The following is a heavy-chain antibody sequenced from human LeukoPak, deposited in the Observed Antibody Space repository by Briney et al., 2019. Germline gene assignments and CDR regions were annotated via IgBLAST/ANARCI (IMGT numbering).Heavy chain of an antibody. CDR3: ARPSARYDDTIDY. J-gene: IGHJ4*02. V-gene: IGHV1-69*04. D-gene: IGHD3-3*01. CDR1: GGTFSSYA. CDR2: IIPIFGIA. Sequence: SVKLSCKASGGTFSSYAISWVRQAPGQGLEWMGRIIPIFGIANYAQKFQGRVTITADKSTSTAYMELSSLRSEDTAVYYCARPSARYDDTIDYWGQGTLVTVSS.